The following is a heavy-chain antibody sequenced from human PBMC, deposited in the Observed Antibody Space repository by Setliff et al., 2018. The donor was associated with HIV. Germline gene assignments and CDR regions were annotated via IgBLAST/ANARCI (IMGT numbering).Heavy chain of an antibody. CDR3: ARENGWLFGWFDP. CDR1: GFSLTDRRMG. D-gene: IGHD3-22*01. Sequence: SGPTLVNPTETLTLTCTVSGFSLTDRRMGVSWIRQPPGKALEWVGYIYYSGRTSHSGSTYYNPSVASRITISGDTSKNQFSLKLTSVTAADTAIYYCARENGWLFGWFDPWGQGTPVTVSS. CDR2: IYYSGRT. J-gene: IGHJ5*02. V-gene: IGHV4-30-4*01.